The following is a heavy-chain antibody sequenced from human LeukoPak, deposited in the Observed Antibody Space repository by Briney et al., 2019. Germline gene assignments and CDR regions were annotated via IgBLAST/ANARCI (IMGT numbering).Heavy chain of an antibody. J-gene: IGHJ3*02. V-gene: IGHV4-39*01. CDR2: IYYSGST. Sequence: PSETLSLTCTVSGGSISSSSYYWGWIRQPPGKGLEWIGSIYYSGSTYYNPSLKSRVTISVDTSKNQFSLKLSSVTAADTAVYYCARHSKVIVVVPAAIFAFDIWGQGTMVTVSS. D-gene: IGHD2-2*01. CDR3: ARHSKVIVVVPAAIFAFDI. CDR1: GGSISSSSYY.